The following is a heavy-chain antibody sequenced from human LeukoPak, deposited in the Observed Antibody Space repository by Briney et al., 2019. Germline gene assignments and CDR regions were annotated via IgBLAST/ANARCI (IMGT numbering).Heavy chain of an antibody. CDR2: IYYSGST. D-gene: IGHD3-10*01. CDR1: GGSISSYH. J-gene: IGHJ5*02. CDR3: ARQSRYYGSGKGNTWFDP. Sequence: SETLSLTCTVSGGSISSYHWSWIRQPPGKGLEWIGYIYYSGSTNHNPSLKSRVTISVDTSKKQFSLKLSSVTAADTAMYYCARQSRYYGSGKGNTWFDPWGQGTLVTVSS. V-gene: IGHV4-59*08.